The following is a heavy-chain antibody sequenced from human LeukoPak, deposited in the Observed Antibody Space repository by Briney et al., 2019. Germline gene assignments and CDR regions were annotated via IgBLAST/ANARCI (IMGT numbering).Heavy chain of an antibody. V-gene: IGHV3-23*01. D-gene: IGHD1-7*01. CDR1: GFTFSGYW. CDR3: AKDRYIAGTTTIWNTGVFDY. J-gene: IGHJ4*02. Sequence: PGGSLRLSCAASGFTFSGYWMHWVRQAPGKGLEWVSAISGSGGSTYYADSVKGRFTISRDNSKNTLYLQMNSLRAEDTAVYYCAKDRYIAGTTTIWNTGVFDYWGQGTLVTVSS. CDR2: ISGSGGST.